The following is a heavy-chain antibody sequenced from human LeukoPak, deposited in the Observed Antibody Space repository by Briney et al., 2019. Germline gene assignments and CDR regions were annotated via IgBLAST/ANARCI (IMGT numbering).Heavy chain of an antibody. CDR1: GGTFSSYA. Sequence: SVKASCKASGGTFSSYAISWVRQAPGQGLEWMGRIIPIFGIANYAQKFQGRVTITADKSTSTAYMELSSLRSEDTAVYYCAGMATPFLDYWGQGTLVTVSS. V-gene: IGHV1-69*04. CDR2: IIPIFGIA. J-gene: IGHJ4*02. D-gene: IGHD5-24*01. CDR3: AGMATPFLDY.